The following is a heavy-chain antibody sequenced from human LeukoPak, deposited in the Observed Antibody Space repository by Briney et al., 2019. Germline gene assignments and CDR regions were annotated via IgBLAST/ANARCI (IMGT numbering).Heavy chain of an antibody. J-gene: IGHJ4*02. D-gene: IGHD3-22*01. CDR3: ARDGAYYDSSGYYGGGFDY. CDR2: ISYDGSNK. CDR1: GFTFSSYA. Sequence: GGSLRLSCAASGFTFSSYAMHGVRQAPGKGLEWVAVISYDGSNKYYADSVKGRFTISRDNSKNTLYLQMNSLRAEDTAVYYCARDGAYYDSSGYYGGGFDYWGQGTLVTVSS. V-gene: IGHV3-30*01.